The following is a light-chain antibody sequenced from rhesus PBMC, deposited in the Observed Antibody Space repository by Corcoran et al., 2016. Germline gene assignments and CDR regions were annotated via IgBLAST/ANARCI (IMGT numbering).Light chain of an antibody. CDR1: QSVSSS. Sequence: EIVMTQSPATLSLSPGERATLSCRASQSVSSSVAWYQQKPGQAPKLLIYGASTRATGIPDRFSGSGSGTEFTLTISSLEPEDVGVYYWQQDYSWPLTFGGGTKVELK. J-gene: IGKJ4*01. CDR2: GAS. V-gene: IGKV3-42*01. CDR3: QQDYSWPLT.